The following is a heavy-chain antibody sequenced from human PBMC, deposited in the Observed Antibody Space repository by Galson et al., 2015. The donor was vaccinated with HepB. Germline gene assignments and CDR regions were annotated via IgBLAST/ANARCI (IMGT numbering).Heavy chain of an antibody. J-gene: IGHJ6*02. D-gene: IGHD5-18*01. Sequence: SVKVSCKASGGTFSSYAISWVRQAPGQGLEWMGGIIPIFGTANYAQKLQGRVTITADKSTSTAYMELSSLRSEDTAVYYCARGGGGDTASYYYGMDVWGQGTTVTVSS. CDR3: ARGGGGDTASYYYGMDV. CDR1: GGTFSSYA. V-gene: IGHV1-69*06. CDR2: IIPIFGTA.